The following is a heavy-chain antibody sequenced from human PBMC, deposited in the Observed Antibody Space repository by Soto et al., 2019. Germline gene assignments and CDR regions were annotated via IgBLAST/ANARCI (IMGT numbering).Heavy chain of an antibody. V-gene: IGHV3-48*02. CDR2: ISSSSSTI. J-gene: IGHJ2*01. CDR1: GFTFSSYS. Sequence: EVQLVESGGGLVQPGGSLRLSCAASGFTFSSYSMNWVRQAPGKGLEWVSYISSSSSTIYYADSVKGRFTISRDNAKNSLYLQMNSLRDEDTAVYYCARDHYDYVWGSYRYNWYFDLWGRGTLVTVSS. CDR3: ARDHYDYVWGSYRYNWYFDL. D-gene: IGHD3-16*02.